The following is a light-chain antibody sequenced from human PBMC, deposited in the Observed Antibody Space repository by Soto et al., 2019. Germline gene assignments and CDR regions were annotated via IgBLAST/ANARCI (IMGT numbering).Light chain of an antibody. V-gene: IGLV2-8*01. J-gene: IGLJ1*01. Sequence: QSALTQPPSASGSPGQSVTISCTGTSSDVGYSNSVSWYQQHPGKAPKLMIYDVSERPAGVPDRFSGSNSGNTASLTVSGLQAEDEADYYCSSYANSVSYVFGTGTKLTVL. CDR3: SSYANSVSYV. CDR2: DVS. CDR1: SSDVGYSNS.